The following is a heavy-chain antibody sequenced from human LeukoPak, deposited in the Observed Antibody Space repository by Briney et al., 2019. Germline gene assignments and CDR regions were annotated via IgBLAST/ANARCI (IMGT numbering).Heavy chain of an antibody. Sequence: SETLSLTCAVYGGCFSGCYWSWIRQPPGKGLEWIGEINHSGSTNYNPSLKSRVTISVDTSKNQFSLKLSSVTAADTAVYYCARMPYVWGSYRGLDYWGQGTLVTVSS. CDR2: INHSGST. D-gene: IGHD3-16*02. CDR1: GGCFSGCY. CDR3: ARMPYVWGSYRGLDY. V-gene: IGHV4-34*01. J-gene: IGHJ4*02.